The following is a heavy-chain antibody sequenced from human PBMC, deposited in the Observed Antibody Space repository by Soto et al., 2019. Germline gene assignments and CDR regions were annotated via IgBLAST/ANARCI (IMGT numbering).Heavy chain of an antibody. V-gene: IGHV3-23*01. CDR1: GFTFSSYA. D-gene: IGHD3-22*01. CDR3: AKAYYYDSSGYPTPFDY. Sequence: PGGSLRLSCAASGFTFSSYAMSWVRQAPGKGLEWVSAISGSGGSTYYADSVKGRFTIPRDNSKNTLYLQMNSLRAEDTAVYYCAKAYYYDSSGYPTPFDYWGQGTLVTVSS. J-gene: IGHJ4*02. CDR2: ISGSGGST.